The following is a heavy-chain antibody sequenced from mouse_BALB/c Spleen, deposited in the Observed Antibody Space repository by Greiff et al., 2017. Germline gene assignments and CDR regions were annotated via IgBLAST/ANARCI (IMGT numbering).Heavy chain of an antibody. CDR1: GFTFNTYA. CDR3: VRRGTTAMDY. CDR2: IRSKSNNYAT. D-gene: IGHD1-1*01. V-gene: IGHV10-1*02. Sequence: DAGGGLVQPKGSLKLSCAASGFTFNTYAMIWVRQAPGKGLEWVARIRSKSNNYATYYADSVKDRYTISRDDSQSMLYLQMNNLKTEDTAMYYCVRRGTTAMDYWGQGTSVTVSS. J-gene: IGHJ4*01.